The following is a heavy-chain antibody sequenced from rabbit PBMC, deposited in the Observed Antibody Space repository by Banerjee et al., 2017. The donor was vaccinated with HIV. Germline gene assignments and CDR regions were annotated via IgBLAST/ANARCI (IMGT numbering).Heavy chain of an antibody. CDR3: ARGGGSTYITYGMNL. J-gene: IGHJ6*01. Sequence: QEQLEESGGDLVKPEGSLTLTCTASGFSFSNKYVMCWVRQAPGKGLEWIACINTNSGNAVYASWAKGRFTISKTSSTTVTLQMTSLTAADTATYFCARGGGSTYITYGMNLWGQGTLVTVS. D-gene: IGHD4-2*01. CDR1: GFSFSNKYV. CDR2: INTNSGNA. V-gene: IGHV1S45*01.